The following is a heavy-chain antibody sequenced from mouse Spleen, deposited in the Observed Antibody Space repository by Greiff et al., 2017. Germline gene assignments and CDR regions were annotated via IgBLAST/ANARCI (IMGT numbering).Heavy chain of an antibody. J-gene: IGHJ3*01. CDR3: ANWAWFAY. CDR2: INPSNGRT. CDR1: GYTFTSYW. Sequence: QVQLQQPGAELVRPGASVKLSCKASGYTFTSYWMHWVKQRPGQGLEWIGEINPSNGRTNYNEKFKSKATLTVDKSSSTAYMQLSSLTSEDSAVYYCANWAWFAYWGQGTLVTVSA. V-gene: IGHV1S81*02. D-gene: IGHD4-1*01.